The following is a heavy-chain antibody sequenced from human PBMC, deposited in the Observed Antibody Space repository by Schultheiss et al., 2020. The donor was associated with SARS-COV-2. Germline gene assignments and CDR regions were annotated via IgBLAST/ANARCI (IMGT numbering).Heavy chain of an antibody. J-gene: IGHJ4*02. CDR1: GGSFSGYY. D-gene: IGHD2-15*01. V-gene: IGHV4-34*01. CDR3: ARGVAADY. CDR2: INHSGST. Sequence: SETLSLTCAVYGGSFSGYYWSWIRQPPGKGLEWIGKINHSGSTNYNPSLKSRVTISVDTSKNQFSLKLSSVTAADTAVYYCARGVAADYWGQGTLVTVSS.